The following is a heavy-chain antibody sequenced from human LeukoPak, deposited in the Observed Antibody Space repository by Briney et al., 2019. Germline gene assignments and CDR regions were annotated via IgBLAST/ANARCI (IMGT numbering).Heavy chain of an antibody. CDR2: IYTSGTT. J-gene: IGHJ4*02. Sequence: PSEALSLTCAVSGGSISSYYWSWIRQPAGKGLEWIGRIYTSGTTNYNPSLKSRVTMSVDTSKNQFSLNLNSVTAADTAVYYCARTSPPAAPAEYWGQATLVTGSS. V-gene: IGHV4-4*07. CDR1: GGSISSYY. CDR3: ARTSPPAAPAEY. D-gene: IGHD6-25*01.